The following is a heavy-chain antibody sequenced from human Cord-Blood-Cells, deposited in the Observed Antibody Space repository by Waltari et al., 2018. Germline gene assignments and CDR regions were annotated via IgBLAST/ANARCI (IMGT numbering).Heavy chain of an antibody. CDR1: GYTFTGYY. CDR2: INPTGGGP. J-gene: IGHJ2*01. CDR3: SRVSPPVVLGMKRYWYFDL. V-gene: IGHV1-2*02. Sequence: QVQLVQSGAEVKKPGASVKVSCKASGYTFTGYYMHWVRQAPGQGLEWMGWINPTGGGPNYAQKCQRMVSMTRDTSISTASMELTRPRSDDTAVYYCSRVSPPVVLGMKRYWYFDLWGRATLVTVSS. D-gene: IGHD7-27*01.